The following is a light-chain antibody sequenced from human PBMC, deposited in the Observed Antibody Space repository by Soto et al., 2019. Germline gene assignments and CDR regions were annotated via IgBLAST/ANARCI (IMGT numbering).Light chain of an antibody. J-gene: IGKJ2*01. CDR3: QPYNSYS. CDR2: DAS. V-gene: IGKV1-5*01. Sequence: DIQMTQSPSTLSASVGDRVTITCRARQSISSWLAWYQQKPGKAPKLLIYDASSLESGVPSRFSGSGSGTEFTLTISSLRPDDFATYYCQPYNSYSFGQGTKREIK. CDR1: QSISSW.